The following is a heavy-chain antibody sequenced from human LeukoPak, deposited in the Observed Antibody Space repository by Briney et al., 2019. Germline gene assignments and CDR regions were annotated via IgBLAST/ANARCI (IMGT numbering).Heavy chain of an antibody. CDR2: IRYDGSNK. D-gene: IGHD3-10*01. Sequence: GGSLRLSCAASGFSFGSYGMHWVRQAPGKGLEWVAFIRYDGSNKYYADSVKGRFTISRDNSKNTLYLQMNSLRAEDTAVYYCAKARGSGAYSYYFDYWGQGTLVTVSS. CDR3: AKARGSGAYSYYFDY. J-gene: IGHJ4*02. CDR1: GFSFGSYG. V-gene: IGHV3-30*02.